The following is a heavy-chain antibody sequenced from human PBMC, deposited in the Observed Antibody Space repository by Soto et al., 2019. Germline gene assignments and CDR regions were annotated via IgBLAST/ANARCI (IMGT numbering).Heavy chain of an antibody. CDR3: ARKAWVRFDY. V-gene: IGHV4-34*01. CDR2: INHSGST. D-gene: IGHD7-27*01. Sequence: SETLSLTCAVYGGSFSGYYWSWIRQPPGTGLEWIGEINHSGSTNYNPSLKSRVTMSVDKSTNEFSLKVTSVTAADTAIYYCARKAWVRFDYWGQGALVTSPQ. CDR1: GGSFSGYY. J-gene: IGHJ4*02.